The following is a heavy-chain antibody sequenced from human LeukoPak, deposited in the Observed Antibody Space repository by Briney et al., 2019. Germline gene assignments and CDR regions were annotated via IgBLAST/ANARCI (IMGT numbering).Heavy chain of an antibody. CDR2: INPSGGST. CDR1: GYTFTNYY. Sequence: ASVKASCKASGYTFTNYYMYWVRQAPGQGLEWMGIINPSGGSTSYAQKFQGRVTMTRDTSTSTVYMELSSLRFEDTAVYYCARDVNMLRGARHAFDIWGQGTMVTVSS. V-gene: IGHV1-46*01. D-gene: IGHD3-10*01. J-gene: IGHJ3*02. CDR3: ARDVNMLRGARHAFDI.